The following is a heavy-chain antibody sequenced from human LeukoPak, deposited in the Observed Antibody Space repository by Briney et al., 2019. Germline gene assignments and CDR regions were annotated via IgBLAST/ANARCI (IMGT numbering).Heavy chain of an antibody. D-gene: IGHD5-12*01. J-gene: IGHJ6*03. CDR1: GGTFSSYA. CDR2: IIPIFGTA. CDR3: ARDRIIMAKSYYYYYYMDV. Sequence: SVKVSCKASGGTFSSYAISWVRQAPGQGLEWMGGIIPIFGTAIYAQKFQGRVTITADESTSTAYMELSSLRSEDTAVYYCARDRIIMAKSYYYYYYMDVWGKGTTVTVSS. V-gene: IGHV1-69*13.